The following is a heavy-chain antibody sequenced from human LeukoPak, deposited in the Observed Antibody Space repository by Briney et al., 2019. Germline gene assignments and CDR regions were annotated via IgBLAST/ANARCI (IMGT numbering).Heavy chain of an antibody. CDR1: GGSISSYY. J-gene: IGHJ4*02. CDR2: IYYSWST. Sequence: SETLSLTCTVSGGSISSYYWSWIRLPPGQGLGGIGYIYYSWSTNSNPYLKSRVTISIDTSKNQFPLTLSSVTAADTAVYCCARGRVGSSWVNFDYWGQGTLVTVSS. D-gene: IGHD6-13*01. V-gene: IGHV4-59*13. CDR3: ARGRVGSSWVNFDY.